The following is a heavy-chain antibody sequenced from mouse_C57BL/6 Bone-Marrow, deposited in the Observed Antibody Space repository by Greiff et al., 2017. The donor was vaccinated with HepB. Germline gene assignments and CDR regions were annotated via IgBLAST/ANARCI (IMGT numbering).Heavy chain of an antibody. J-gene: IGHJ3*01. D-gene: IGHD1-1*02. CDR1: EYEFPSHD. V-gene: IGHV5-2*01. CDR2: INSDGGST. CDR3: ARQGDGGDWFAY. Sequence: EVNVVESGGGLVQPGESLKLSCESNEYEFPSHDMSWVRKTPEKRLELVAAINSDGGSTYYPDTMERRFIISRDNTKKTLYLQMSSLRSEDTALYYCARQGDGGDWFAYWGQGTLVTVSA.